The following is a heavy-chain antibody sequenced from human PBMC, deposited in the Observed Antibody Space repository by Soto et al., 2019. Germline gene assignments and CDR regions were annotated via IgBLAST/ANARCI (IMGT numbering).Heavy chain of an antibody. CDR2: ISGSGGST. Sequence: GGSLRLCCAASGFTFSSDAMSWVRQAPGKGLEWVSAISGSGGSTYYADSVKGRFTISRDSSKNTLYLQMNSLRAEDTDVYYCATDLKIKLWSPYYYYGLDVWGQGTTVTASS. CDR3: ATDLKIKLWSPYYYYGLDV. V-gene: IGHV3-23*01. D-gene: IGHD5-18*01. CDR1: GFTFSSDA. J-gene: IGHJ6*02.